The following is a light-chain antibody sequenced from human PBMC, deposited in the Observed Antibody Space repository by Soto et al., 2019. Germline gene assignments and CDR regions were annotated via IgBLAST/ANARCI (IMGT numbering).Light chain of an antibody. CDR3: QQRSNWPLLT. CDR1: QSVSNY. J-gene: IGKJ4*01. Sequence: EIVLTQSPATLSLSPGERATLSCRASQSVSNYLAWYQQKPGQAPRLLIYDASNRATGFPARFSGSGSGTDFTLIISSLEPEEFAVYYCQQRSNWPLLTFGGGTKVEIK. CDR2: DAS. V-gene: IGKV3-11*01.